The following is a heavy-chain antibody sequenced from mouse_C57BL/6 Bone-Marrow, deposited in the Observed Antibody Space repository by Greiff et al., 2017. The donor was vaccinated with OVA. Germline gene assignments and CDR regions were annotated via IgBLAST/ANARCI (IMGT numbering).Heavy chain of an antibody. CDR1: GFNIQDDY. Sequence: EVQLQQSGAELVRPGASVKLSCTASGFNIQDDYMHWVKQRPEQGLEWIGWIDPENGDTEYASKFQGKATITADTSSNTAYLPLSSLTSEDTAVYYCTLDSSGYAWFAYWGQGTLVTVSA. CDR2: IDPENGDT. D-gene: IGHD3-2*02. CDR3: TLDSSGYAWFAY. V-gene: IGHV14-4*01. J-gene: IGHJ3*01.